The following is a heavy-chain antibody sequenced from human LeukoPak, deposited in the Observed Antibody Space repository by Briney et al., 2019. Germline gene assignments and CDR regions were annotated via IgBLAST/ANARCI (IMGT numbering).Heavy chain of an antibody. CDR3: ARDVEFYDGSGSSLV. V-gene: IGHV3-53*01. D-gene: IGHD3-10*01. CDR1: GFPVSANY. CDR2: IYGGFA. J-gene: IGHJ4*02. Sequence: GGSLRLSCEGSGFPVSANYLTWVRQAPGRGLEWVSVIYGGFAYYGDSMKGRFTISRDDSKNMVYLQMNSLRGEDTAVYYCARDVEFYDGSGSSLVWGQGTRVTVSS.